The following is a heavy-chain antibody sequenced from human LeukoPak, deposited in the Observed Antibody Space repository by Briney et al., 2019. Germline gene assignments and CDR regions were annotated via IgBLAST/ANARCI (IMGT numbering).Heavy chain of an antibody. J-gene: IGHJ3*01. CDR3: ARRGLVAGIYDLVYGFDL. CDR2: VNPDNGNT. D-gene: IGHD3/OR15-3a*01. CDR1: GYSFNTFH. V-gene: IGHV1-8*03. Sequence: ASVKVSCKAAGYSFNTFHMNWVRQAPGQGPEWIGWVNPDNGNTGFAQKFQGRVTITQNSSVTTVYMELSSLTSEDTAVYYCARRGLVAGIYDLVYGFDLWGQGTMVTVSS.